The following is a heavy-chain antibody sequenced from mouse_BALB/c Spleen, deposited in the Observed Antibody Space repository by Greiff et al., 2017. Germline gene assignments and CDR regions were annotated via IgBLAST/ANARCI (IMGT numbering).Heavy chain of an antibody. J-gene: IGHJ4*01. Sequence: EVQVVESGGGLVQPGGSLKLSCAASGFTFSSYGMSWVRQTPDKRLELVATINSNGGSTYYPDSVKGRFTISRDNARNILYLQMSSLRSEDTAMYYCARIYYDPYYAMDYWGQGTSVTVSS. D-gene: IGHD2-4*01. V-gene: IGHV5-6-3*01. CDR3: ARIYYDPYYAMDY. CDR1: GFTFSSYG. CDR2: INSNGGST.